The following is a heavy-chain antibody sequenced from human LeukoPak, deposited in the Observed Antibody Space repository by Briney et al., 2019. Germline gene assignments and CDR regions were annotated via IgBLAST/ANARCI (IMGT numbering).Heavy chain of an antibody. D-gene: IGHD2-2*02. J-gene: IGHJ4*02. CDR2: ISSSSSTI. Sequence: GGSLRLSCAASGFTFSSYSMNWVRQAPGKGLEWVSYISSSSSTIYYADSVKGRFTISRDNAKNSLYLQMNSLRAEDTAVYYCARSPPISRYYFDYWGQGTLVTVSS. CDR3: ARSPPISRYYFDY. CDR1: GFTFSSYS. V-gene: IGHV3-48*04.